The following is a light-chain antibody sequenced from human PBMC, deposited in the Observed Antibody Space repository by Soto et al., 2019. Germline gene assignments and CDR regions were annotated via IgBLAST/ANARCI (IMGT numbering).Light chain of an antibody. J-gene: IGKJ1*01. V-gene: IGKV2-30*01. CDR2: KVF. CDR1: QSLVYSDGNIY. CDR3: MQGTHWPWT. Sequence: DVVMTQSPLSLPVTLGQPASISCRSSQSLVYSDGNIYLNWFQQRPGQSPRRLIYKVFNRDSGVPDRFSGSGSGTDFTLKISRVEAEDVGVYYCMQGTHWPWTFGQGTKVEIK.